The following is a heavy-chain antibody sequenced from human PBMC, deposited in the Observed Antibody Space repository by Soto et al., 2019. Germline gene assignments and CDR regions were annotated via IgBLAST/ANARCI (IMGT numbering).Heavy chain of an antibody. V-gene: IGHV1-8*01. Sequence: ASVKVSCKASGYTFTSYDINWVRQATGQGLEWMGWMNPNSGNTGYAQKFQGRVTMTRDTSISTAYMELSSLRSEDTAVYYCARRRGDGYNFYYYYGMDVWGQGTTVTAP. CDR2: MNPNSGNT. D-gene: IGHD5-12*01. CDR1: GYTFTSYD. J-gene: IGHJ6*02. CDR3: ARRRGDGYNFYYYYGMDV.